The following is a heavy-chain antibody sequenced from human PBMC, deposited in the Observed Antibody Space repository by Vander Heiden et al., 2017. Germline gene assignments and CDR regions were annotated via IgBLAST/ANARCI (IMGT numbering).Heavy chain of an antibody. Sequence: QVQLVESGGGLVKPGGSLRLSCAASGFTFSDYYMSWIRQAPGKGLEWVSYISSSGRTRDDAVSVKGRFTISRDKAKNSMYMKMKRLRAEDTSVDYCARVCRSMDVWGQGTTVTVYS. D-gene: IGHD3-10*02. CDR3: ARVCRSMDV. CDR1: GFTFSDYY. V-gene: IGHV3-11*01. CDR2: ISSSGRTR. J-gene: IGHJ6*02.